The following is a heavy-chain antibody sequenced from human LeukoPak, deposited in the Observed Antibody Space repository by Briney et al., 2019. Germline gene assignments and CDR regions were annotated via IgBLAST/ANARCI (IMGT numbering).Heavy chain of an antibody. D-gene: IGHD5-24*01. CDR2: TNNYGNEK. J-gene: IGHJ4*02. CDR1: EFTFTNYW. Sequence: GGSLRLSCATSEFTFTNYWMSWVRQAPGRGLEWVATTNNYGNEKYHVDSVKGRFTISRDNAKNSLDLQMNNLRVEDTAVYYCVRGDIDYWGRGALVTVSS. V-gene: IGHV3-7*01. CDR3: VRGDIDY.